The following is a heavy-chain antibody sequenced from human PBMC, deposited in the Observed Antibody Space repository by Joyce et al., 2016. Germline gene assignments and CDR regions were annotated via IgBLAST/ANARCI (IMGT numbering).Heavy chain of an antibody. CDR2: MNTDGGST. J-gene: IGHJ5*02. CDR1: GFSFSGYW. Sequence: EVQLVESGGGLVQPGGSLRLSCAASGFSFSGYWIHWVRQAPGKGLVVVSRMNTDGGSTRVADSVKGRFTISRDNAKNTLYLQMNSLRAEDTAVYYCVRGISARPGGPNWFDPWGQGTLVTVSS. V-gene: IGHV3-74*01. D-gene: IGHD6-6*01. CDR3: VRGISARPGGPNWFDP.